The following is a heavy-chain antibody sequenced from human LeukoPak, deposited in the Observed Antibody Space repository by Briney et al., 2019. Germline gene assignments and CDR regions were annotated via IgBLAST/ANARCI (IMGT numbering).Heavy chain of an antibody. J-gene: IGHJ4*02. CDR2: MSGRGRRT. D-gene: IGHD2-8*01. V-gene: IGHV3-23*01. Sequence: PGWSLRLSCAASGFTFSSYGMHWVRQAPGKGLGGFSAMSGRGRRTYFSDSVNGRSTISRDNSNITAYMLLNSRRREDPAVYFCARGRGYRVYASSDSWGQGTLVTVSS. CDR1: GFTFSSYG. CDR3: ARGRGYRVYASSDS.